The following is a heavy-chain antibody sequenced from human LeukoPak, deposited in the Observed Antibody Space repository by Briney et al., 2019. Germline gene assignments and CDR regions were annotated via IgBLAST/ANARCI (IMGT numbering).Heavy chain of an antibody. CDR1: GFTYSNYA. V-gene: IGHV3-23*01. J-gene: IGHJ1*01. Sequence: PGGSLRLSCAASGFTYSNYAMTWVRQAPGKGLEWVSSISSGGHSTYYAGSVKGRFTISRDNSKNTLYLQMNSLGAEDTAVYYCAKGAGQWLVPSEYFQYWGQGTLVTVSS. CDR2: ISSGGHST. CDR3: AKGAGQWLVPSEYFQY. D-gene: IGHD6-19*01.